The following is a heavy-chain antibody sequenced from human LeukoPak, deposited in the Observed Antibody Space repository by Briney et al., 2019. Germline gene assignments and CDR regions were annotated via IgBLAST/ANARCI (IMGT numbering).Heavy chain of an antibody. CDR1: RFTFSNYL. Sequence: GGSLRVSCAASRFTFSNYLLTWVRQAPGKGGEGVANIKQDGTETYYVASVKGRFTISRDNSNSSLYLQMRSLRAEDTAVDYCTRAGGRASGSSYWGQGTLVTVSS. V-gene: IGHV3-7*01. D-gene: IGHD1-26*01. J-gene: IGHJ4*02. CDR2: IKQDGTET. CDR3: TRAGGRASGSSY.